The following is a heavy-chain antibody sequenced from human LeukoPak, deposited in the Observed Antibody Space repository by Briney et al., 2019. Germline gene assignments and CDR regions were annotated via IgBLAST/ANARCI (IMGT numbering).Heavy chain of an antibody. V-gene: IGHV3-23*01. Sequence: PGGSLRLSCAASGFTFSNYAMNWVRQAPGKGLEWVSTISGSGGSAYYADSVKGRFTISRDNSRNTLYLQMNSLRAEDTAVYYCARDSSSFGFDYWGQGTLVTVSS. J-gene: IGHJ4*02. CDR3: ARDSSSFGFDY. CDR1: GFTFSNYA. D-gene: IGHD6-13*01. CDR2: ISGSGGSA.